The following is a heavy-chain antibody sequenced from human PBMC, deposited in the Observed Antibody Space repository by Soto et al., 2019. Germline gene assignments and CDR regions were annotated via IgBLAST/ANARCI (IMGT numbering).Heavy chain of an antibody. V-gene: IGHV4-34*01. CDR3: ATKRNYDILTGYYLHYFDN. CDR1: SGSFSGYY. CDR2: INHSGSA. J-gene: IGHJ4*02. D-gene: IGHD3-9*01. Sequence: SETLSLTCAVYSGSFSGYYWSWIRQPSGKGLEWIGEINHSGSANYNPSLESRVTLSVDTSKNQFSLKVSSVTAADTAVYYCATKRNYDILTGYYLHYFDNWGQGTLVTVSS.